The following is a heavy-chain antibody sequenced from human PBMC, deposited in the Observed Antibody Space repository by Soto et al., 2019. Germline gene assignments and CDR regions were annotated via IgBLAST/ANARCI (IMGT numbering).Heavy chain of an antibody. CDR1: GDSVNSRSYY. V-gene: IGHV4-39*01. D-gene: IGHD2-21*02. CDR2: IYYSGRT. CDR3: ARQRTSVVTQAYFDV. Sequence: PSETLSLTCTVPGDSVNSRSYYWGWIRQPPGKGLEWIGSIYYSGRTYNNPCLRIRVSMSIDTSKDQFSLKLKAVTAAETALYFCARQRTSVVTQAYFDVWGPGSLVTVSS. J-gene: IGHJ4*02.